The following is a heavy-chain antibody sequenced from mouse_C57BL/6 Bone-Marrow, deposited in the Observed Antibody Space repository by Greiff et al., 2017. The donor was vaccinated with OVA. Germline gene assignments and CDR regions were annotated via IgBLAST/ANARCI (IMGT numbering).Heavy chain of an antibody. CDR3: TTCITTVVESFYAMDY. Sequence: EVQGVESGAELVRPGASVKLSCTASGFNIKDDYMHWVKQRPEQGLEWIGWIDPENGDTEYASKFQGKATITADTSSNTAYLQLSSLTSEDTAVYYCTTCITTVVESFYAMDYWGQGTSVTVSS. D-gene: IGHD1-1*01. J-gene: IGHJ4*01. V-gene: IGHV14-4*01. CDR2: IDPENGDT. CDR1: GFNIKDDY.